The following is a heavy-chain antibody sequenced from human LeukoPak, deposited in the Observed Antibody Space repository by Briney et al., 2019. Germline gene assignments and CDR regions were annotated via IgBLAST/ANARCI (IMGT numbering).Heavy chain of an antibody. CDR2: IKQDGSEK. V-gene: IGHV3-7*01. J-gene: IGHJ6*03. CDR1: GFTFSSYW. D-gene: IGHD5-18*01. CDR3: ARDRVQLWPPYYYYMDV. Sequence: GGSLRLSCGASGFTFSSYWMSWVRQAPGKGLEWMANIKQDGSEKYYVDSVKGRFTISRDNAKNSLYLQMNSLRAEDTAVYYCARDRVQLWPPYYYYMDVWGKGTTVTVSS.